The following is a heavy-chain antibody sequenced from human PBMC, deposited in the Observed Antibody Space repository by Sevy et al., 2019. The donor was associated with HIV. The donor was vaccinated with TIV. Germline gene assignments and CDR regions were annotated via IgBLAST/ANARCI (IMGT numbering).Heavy chain of an antibody. CDR3: ARATSCGGDCYYFDS. J-gene: IGHJ4*02. CDR1: GYTFTRYE. V-gene: IGHV1-46*01. CDR2: INPNGGST. Sequence: ASVKVSCQASGYTFTRYEIHWVRQAPGQGLEWMGIINPNGGSTGYSQNFQGRVTMTRDTSTSTVYMELSSLRSDDTAVYYCARATSCGGDCYYFDSWGQRTLVTASS. D-gene: IGHD2-21*02.